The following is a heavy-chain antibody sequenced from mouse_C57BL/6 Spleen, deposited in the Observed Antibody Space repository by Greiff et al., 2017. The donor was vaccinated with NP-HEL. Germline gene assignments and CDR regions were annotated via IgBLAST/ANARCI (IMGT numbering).Heavy chain of an antibody. CDR3: ARNYDYFYYAMDY. CDR2: INPSSGYT. J-gene: IGHJ4*01. Sequence: VQLQQSGAELAKPGASVKLSCKASGYTFTSYWMHWVKQRPGQGLEWIGYINPSSGYTQYNQKFKDKATLPAEKYSSKAYMQLSSLTYEDSAVYYCARNYDYFYYAMDYWGQGTSVTVSS. CDR1: GYTFTSYW. D-gene: IGHD2-4*01. V-gene: IGHV1-7*01.